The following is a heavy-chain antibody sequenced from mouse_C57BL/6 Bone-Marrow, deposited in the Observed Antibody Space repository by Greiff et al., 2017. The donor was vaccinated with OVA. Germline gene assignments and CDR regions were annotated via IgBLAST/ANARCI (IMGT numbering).Heavy chain of an antibody. V-gene: IGHV5-17*01. CDR1: GFTFSDYG. Sequence: EVMLVESGGGLVKPGGSLKLSCAASGFTFSDYGMHWVRQAPEKGLEWVAYISSGSSTIYYADTVKGRFTISRDNAKNTLFLQMTSLRSEDTAMYYCEGPRWLLVAYWGQGTLVTVSA. CDR2: ISSGSSTI. D-gene: IGHD2-3*01. CDR3: EGPRWLLVAY. J-gene: IGHJ3*01.